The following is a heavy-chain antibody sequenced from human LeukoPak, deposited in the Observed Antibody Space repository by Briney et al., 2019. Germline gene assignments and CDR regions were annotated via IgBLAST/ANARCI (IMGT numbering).Heavy chain of an antibody. D-gene: IGHD2-15*01. J-gene: IGHJ4*02. CDR2: ISGSGGST. V-gene: IGHV3-23*01. Sequence: HPSETLSLTCTVSGGSISSYYWSWVRQAPGKGLEWVSAISGSGGSTYYADSVKGRFTISRDNSKNTLYLQMNSLRAEDTAVYYCASWCSGGSCYFLGAWGQGTLVTVSS. CDR1: GGSISSYY. CDR3: ASWCSGGSCYFLGA.